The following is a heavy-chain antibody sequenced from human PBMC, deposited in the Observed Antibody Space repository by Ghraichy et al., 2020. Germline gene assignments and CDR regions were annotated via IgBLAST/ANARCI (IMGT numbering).Heavy chain of an antibody. CDR1: GGTFSSYA. D-gene: IGHD6-25*01. J-gene: IGHJ6*03. Sequence: SVKVSCKASGGTFSSYAISWVRQAPGQGLEWMGRIIPIFGTANYAQKFQGRVTITADESTSTAYMELSSLRSEDTAVYHCARDRGPYGGGLYYYYYMDVWGKGTTVTVSS. V-gene: IGHV1-69*13. CDR3: ARDRGPYGGGLYYYYYMDV. CDR2: IIPIFGTA.